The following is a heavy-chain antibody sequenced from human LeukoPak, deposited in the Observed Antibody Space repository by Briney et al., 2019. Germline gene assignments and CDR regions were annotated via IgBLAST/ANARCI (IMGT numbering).Heavy chain of an antibody. J-gene: IGHJ3*02. CDR3: VRDWEGFNFDI. CDR2: IHNSGGT. V-gene: IGHV4-59*02. CDR1: GGSVRSYY. Sequence: SETLSLTCTVSGGSVRSYYWSWIRQPPGEGLEWIAYIHNSGGTNHNPSLKSRVTISVDTSKNQFSLKLRSVTAADTAVYYCVRDWEGFNFDIWGQGTMVTVSS. D-gene: IGHD1-26*01.